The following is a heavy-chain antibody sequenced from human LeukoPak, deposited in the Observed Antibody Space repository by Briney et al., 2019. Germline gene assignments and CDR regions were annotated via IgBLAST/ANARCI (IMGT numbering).Heavy chain of an antibody. CDR1: GFTFSSYG. Sequence: PGRSLRLSCAASGFTFSSYGMHWVRQAPGKGLEWVAVISYDGSNKYYADSVKGRFTISRDNSKNTLYLQMNSLRAEDTAVYYCAKSQQQLVFDYWGQGTLVTVSS. CDR3: AKSQQQLVFDY. D-gene: IGHD6-13*01. J-gene: IGHJ4*02. V-gene: IGHV3-30*18. CDR2: ISYDGSNK.